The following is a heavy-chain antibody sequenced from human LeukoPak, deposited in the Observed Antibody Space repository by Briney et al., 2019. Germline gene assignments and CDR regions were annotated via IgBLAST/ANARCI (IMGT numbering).Heavy chain of an antibody. CDR1: GFTFSSYA. Sequence: GGSLRLSCAASGFTFSSYAMHWVRQAPGKGLEWVAVISYDGSNKYYADSVKGRFTISRDNSKNTLYLQMNSLRAEDTAVYYCAREALGYYFDYWGQGTLVTVSS. J-gene: IGHJ4*02. CDR2: ISYDGSNK. V-gene: IGHV3-30-3*01. D-gene: IGHD3-16*01. CDR3: AREALGYYFDY.